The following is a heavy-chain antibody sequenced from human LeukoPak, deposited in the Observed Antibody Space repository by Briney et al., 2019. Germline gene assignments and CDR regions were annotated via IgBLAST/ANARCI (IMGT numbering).Heavy chain of an antibody. CDR2: INPSGGTT. V-gene: IGHV1-46*01. CDR3: AREEREYCGGDCNDAFDI. Sequence: ASVKVSCKASGYTFSSYYMHWVRQAPGQGPEWMGIINPSGGTTIYAQKFQGRVTITADESTSTAYMELSSLRSEDTAVYYCAREEREYCGGDCNDAFDIWGQGTMVTVSS. D-gene: IGHD2-21*02. CDR1: GYTFSSYY. J-gene: IGHJ3*02.